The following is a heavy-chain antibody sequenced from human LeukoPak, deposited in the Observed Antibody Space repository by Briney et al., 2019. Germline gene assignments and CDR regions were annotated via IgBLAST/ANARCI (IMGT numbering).Heavy chain of an antibody. Sequence: GGSLRLSCAASGFTFDDYGMSWVRQAPGKGLEWVSGINWNGGSTGYADSVKGRFTISRDNAKNSLYLQMNSLRAEDTALYYCARDLPPYCSSSSCYSLYGYWGQGTLVTVSS. V-gene: IGHV3-20*04. CDR3: ARDLPPYCSSSSCYSLYGY. CDR1: GFTFDDYG. J-gene: IGHJ4*02. D-gene: IGHD2-2*02. CDR2: INWNGGST.